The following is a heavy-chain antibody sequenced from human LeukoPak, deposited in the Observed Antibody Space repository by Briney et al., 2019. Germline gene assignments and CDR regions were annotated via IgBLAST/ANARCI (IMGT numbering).Heavy chain of an antibody. CDR3: AGVPAAIGVLGYFDN. CDR1: GGSISSYY. V-gene: IGHV4-4*07. CDR2: IYTSGST. J-gene: IGHJ4*02. D-gene: IGHD2-2*02. Sequence: SETLSLTCAVSGGSISSYYWSWIRQPAGKGLEWIGRIYTSGSTNYNPSLKSRVTMSVDTSKNQFSLKLSSVTAADTAVYYCAGVPAAIGVLGYFDNWGQGTLVTVSS.